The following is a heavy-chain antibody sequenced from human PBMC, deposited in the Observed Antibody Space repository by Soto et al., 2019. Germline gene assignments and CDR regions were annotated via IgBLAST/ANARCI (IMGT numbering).Heavy chain of an antibody. CDR3: ARLGVTDGYDYVPHYGMDV. V-gene: IGHV1-18*01. CDR1: GGTFSKYA. CDR2: ISAYNGNT. J-gene: IGHJ6*02. Sequence: ASVKVSCKASGGTFSKYAISWVRQAPGQGLEWMGWISAYNGNTNYAQRLQGRVTMTTDTSTSTAYMELRSLRSDDTAVYYCARLGVTDGYDYVPHYGMDVWGQGTTVTVSS. D-gene: IGHD5-12*01.